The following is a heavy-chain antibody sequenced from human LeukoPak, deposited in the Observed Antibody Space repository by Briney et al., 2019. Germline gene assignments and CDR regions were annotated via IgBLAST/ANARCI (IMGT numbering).Heavy chain of an antibody. CDR1: GFTFSSYA. V-gene: IGHV3-30*01. J-gene: IGHJ4*02. D-gene: IGHD3-3*01. CDR3: ARDSSVVIILYYFDY. Sequence: GGSLRLSCAASGFTFSSYAMHWVRQAPGKGLEWVAVVSYDGSNKYHADSVKGRFTISRDNSKNTLYLQMNSLRAEDTAVYYCARDSSVVIILYYFDYWGQGTLVTVSS. CDR2: VSYDGSNK.